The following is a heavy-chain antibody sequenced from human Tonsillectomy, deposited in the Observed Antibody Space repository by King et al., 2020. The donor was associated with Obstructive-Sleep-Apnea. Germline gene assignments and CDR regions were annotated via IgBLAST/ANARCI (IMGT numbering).Heavy chain of an antibody. CDR1: GFTFITYA. CDR3: AKGQGVTAHYYGLDV. J-gene: IGHJ6*02. Sequence: VQLVESGGGLVQPGGSLRLSCAASGFTFITYAMTWVRQAPGKGLEWVSTSGGSGTNTDYADSVKGRFTISRDKSKNTLYLQMNSLRAEDTAVYYCAKGQGVTAHYYGLDVWGQGTTVSVSS. D-gene: IGHD2-21*02. V-gene: IGHV3-23*04. CDR2: SGGSGTNT.